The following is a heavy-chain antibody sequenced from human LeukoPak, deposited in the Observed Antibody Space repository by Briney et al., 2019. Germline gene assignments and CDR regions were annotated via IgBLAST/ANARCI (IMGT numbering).Heavy chain of an antibody. D-gene: IGHD2-21*02. CDR3: ARTHIVVVTAMDV. CDR1: GGSINSGSYY. V-gene: IGHV4-61*02. CDR2: IHTSGST. Sequence: SQTLSLTCTVSGGSINSGSYYWSWIRQPAGKGLEWIGRIHTSGSTNYNPSLKSRVTILVDTSKKHFSLRLSSVTAADTAVYYCARTHIVVVTAMDVWGKGTTVTVSS. J-gene: IGHJ6*04.